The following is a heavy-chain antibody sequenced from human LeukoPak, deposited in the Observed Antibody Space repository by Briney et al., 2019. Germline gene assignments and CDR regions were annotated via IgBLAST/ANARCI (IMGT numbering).Heavy chain of an antibody. V-gene: IGHV4-61*01. Sequence: SETLSLTCAVSGGSVSSGSYYWSWIRQPPGKGLEWIGYIYYSGSTNYNPSLKSRVTISVDTSKNQFSLKLSSVTAADTAVYYCAGYPSGSDAFDIWGQGQWSPSLQ. CDR3: AGYPSGSDAFDI. CDR1: GGSVSSGSYY. CDR2: IYYSGST. D-gene: IGHD1-26*01. J-gene: IGHJ3*02.